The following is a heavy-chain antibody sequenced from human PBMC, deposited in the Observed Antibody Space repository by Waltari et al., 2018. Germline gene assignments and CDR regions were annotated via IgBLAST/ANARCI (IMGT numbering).Heavy chain of an antibody. J-gene: IGHJ6*04. CDR1: GGSISSGSYY. D-gene: IGHD2-2*01. V-gene: IGHV4-61*02. CDR2: IYTSRGT. Sequence: QVQLQESGPGLVKPSQTLSLTCTVSGGSISSGSYYWSWIRQPAGKGLGWIGRIYTSRGTNYNPSLKSRVTRSVDTSKNQCSLKRSSVTAADTAVYYCARREYCSSTSCYGYYYYGMDVWGKGTTVTVSS. CDR3: ARREYCSSTSCYGYYYYGMDV.